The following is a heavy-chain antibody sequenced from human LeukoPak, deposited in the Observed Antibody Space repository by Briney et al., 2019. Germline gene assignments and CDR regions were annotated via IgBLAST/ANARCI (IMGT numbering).Heavy chain of an antibody. J-gene: IGHJ4*02. CDR3: ARRVAGVGFGY. D-gene: IGHD6-19*01. CDR2: IYSSGST. Sequence: SETLSLTCTVSGGSISSYYWSWIRQPPGKGLEWIGNIYSSGSTNYNPSLKSRVSISVDTSKKQFSLKLSSVTAADTAVYYCARRVAGVGFGYWGQGTLVTVSS. V-gene: IGHV4-59*08. CDR1: GGSISSYY.